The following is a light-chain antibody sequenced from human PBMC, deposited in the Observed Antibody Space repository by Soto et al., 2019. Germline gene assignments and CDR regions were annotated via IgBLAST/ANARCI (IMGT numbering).Light chain of an antibody. CDR1: QSINSW. CDR3: QQYKSYSL. CDR2: DAS. Sequence: DIQMTQSPSTLSATVGDRVTITCRASQSINSWLAWYQQKPGKAPKLLIYDASSLESGVPSRFSGSGSGTEFTLTISSLQPDDFATYYCQQYKSYSLFAQGTKVEIK. J-gene: IGKJ1*01. V-gene: IGKV1-5*01.